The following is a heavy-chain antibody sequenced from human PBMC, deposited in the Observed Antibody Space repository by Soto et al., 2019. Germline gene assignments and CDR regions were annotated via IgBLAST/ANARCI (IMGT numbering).Heavy chain of an antibody. V-gene: IGHV3-30-3*01. CDR3: GGDYASFDY. CDR2: ISYDGSNK. D-gene: IGHD4-17*01. CDR1: GFTFSSYA. Sequence: GGSLRLSCAASGFTFSSYAMHWVRQAPGKGLEWVAVISYDGSNKYYADSVKGRFTISRDNSKNTLYLQMNSLRAEDTAVYYCGGDYASFDYWGQGTLVTVSS. J-gene: IGHJ4*02.